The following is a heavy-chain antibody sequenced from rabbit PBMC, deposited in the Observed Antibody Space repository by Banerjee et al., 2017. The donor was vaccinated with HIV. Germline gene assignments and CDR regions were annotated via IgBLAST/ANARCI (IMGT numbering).Heavy chain of an antibody. CDR2: IYGGSSGTT. D-gene: IGHD2-1*01. Sequence: QEQLEESGGDLVQPEGSLTLTCKASGFDFSSNAMCWVRQAPGKGLEWIACIYGGSSGTTYYASRAKGRFTISKTSSTTVTLQMTSLTAADTATYFCASGGSYDDYGDVGVFSLWGQGTLVTVS. CDR1: GFDFSSNA. J-gene: IGHJ4*01. CDR3: ASGGSYDDYGDVGVFSL. V-gene: IGHV1S45*01.